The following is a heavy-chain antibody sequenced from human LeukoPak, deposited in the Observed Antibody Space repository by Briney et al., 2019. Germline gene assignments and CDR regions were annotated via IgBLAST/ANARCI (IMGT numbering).Heavy chain of an antibody. Sequence: TLSLTCTVSGYSISSGYYWGWIRQPPGKALEWLALIYWNDDKRYSPSLKSRLTITKDTSKNQVALTMTNMDPVDTATYYCAHVRRFGYYLFDYWGQGTLVTVSS. V-gene: IGHV2-5*01. CDR3: AHVRRFGYYLFDY. D-gene: IGHD3-22*01. CDR2: IYWNDDK. J-gene: IGHJ4*02. CDR1: GYSISSGYYW.